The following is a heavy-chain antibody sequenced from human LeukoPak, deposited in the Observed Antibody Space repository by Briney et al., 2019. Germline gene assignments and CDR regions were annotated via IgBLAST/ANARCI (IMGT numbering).Heavy chain of an antibody. CDR2: VNTHGRT. Sequence: PSETLSLTCTVSGGSIRGNYWSWIRQPAGKGLEWIGRVNTHGRTNYNPSLKSRVTMSIDTSKNQFSLKLSSVTAADTAVYYCARDPMSDDSGSYFDFWGQGTLVTVSS. J-gene: IGHJ4*02. D-gene: IGHD3-10*01. CDR1: GGSIRGNY. CDR3: ARDPMSDDSGSYFDF. V-gene: IGHV4-4*07.